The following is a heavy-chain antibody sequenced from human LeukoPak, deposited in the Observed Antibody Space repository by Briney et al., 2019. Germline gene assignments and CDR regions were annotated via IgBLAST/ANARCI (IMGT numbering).Heavy chain of an antibody. D-gene: IGHD2-21*02. CDR2: ISGSGGST. CDR1: GFTFSSYG. CDR3: TSTLHSYCGGDCLGY. J-gene: IGHJ4*02. Sequence: PGGSLRLSCAASGFTFSSYGMSWVRQAPGKGLEWVSAISGSGGSTYYADSVKGRFTISRDNSKNTLYLQMNSLRAEDTAVYYCTSTLHSYCGGDCLGYWGQGTLVTVSS. V-gene: IGHV3-23*01.